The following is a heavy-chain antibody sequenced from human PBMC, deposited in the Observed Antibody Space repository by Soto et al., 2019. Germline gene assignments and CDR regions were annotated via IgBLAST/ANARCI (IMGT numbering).Heavy chain of an antibody. D-gene: IGHD3-22*01. CDR2: INSDGSST. Sequence: GGSLRLSCAASGFTFSSYWMHWVRQAPGKGLVWVSRINSDGSSTSYADSVKGRFTISRDNAKNTLYLQMNSLRAEDTAVYYCASASPYYYDSSGYYYWGQGTLVTVSS. CDR3: ASASPYYYDSSGYYY. J-gene: IGHJ4*02. V-gene: IGHV3-74*01. CDR1: GFTFSSYW.